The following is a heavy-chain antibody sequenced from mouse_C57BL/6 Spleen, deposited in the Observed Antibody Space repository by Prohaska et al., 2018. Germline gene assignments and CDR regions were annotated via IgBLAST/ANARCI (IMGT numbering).Heavy chain of an antibody. CDR3: AKLYYGNYYAMDY. V-gene: IGHV2-9*01. J-gene: IGHJ4*01. CDR2: IWGVGST. D-gene: IGHD2-1*01. CDR1: GLSLTSYG. Sequence: LVAPSQSLSITCTVSGLSLTSYGVDWVRQPPRKGLEWLGVIWGVGSTNYNSALMSRLSISKDNSKSQVFLKMNSLQTDDTAMYYCAKLYYGNYYAMDYWGQGTSVTVSS.